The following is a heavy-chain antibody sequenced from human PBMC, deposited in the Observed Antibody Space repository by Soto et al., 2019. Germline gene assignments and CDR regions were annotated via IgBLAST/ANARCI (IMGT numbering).Heavy chain of an antibody. D-gene: IGHD2-2*02. J-gene: IGHJ4*02. V-gene: IGHV4-31*03. CDR1: GGSISGGGYY. Sequence: PSETLSLTCTVSGGSISGGGYYWSWIRQHPGKGLEWIGHIYYGANTYYNGALKSRSTILVDTSKNHISLTLTSVTAADTAVYYCARTPIPDYWGQGTLVTVSS. CDR2: IYYGANT. CDR3: ARTPIPDY.